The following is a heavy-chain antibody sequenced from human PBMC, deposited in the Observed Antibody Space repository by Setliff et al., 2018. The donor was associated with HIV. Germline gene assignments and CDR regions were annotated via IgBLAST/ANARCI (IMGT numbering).Heavy chain of an antibody. Sequence: ASVKVSCKASGYTFTDFHMHWVRQAPGQGLEWMGAIDPRRGSTEYAQKFQGTVTMTRDTSISTAYMDLSGLKSDDTALYYCARDVGVPGRGNALDYWGQGALVTVSS. CDR2: IDPRRGST. CDR3: ARDVGVPGRGNALDY. CDR1: GYTFTDFH. V-gene: IGHV1-2*02. J-gene: IGHJ4*02. D-gene: IGHD3-3*01.